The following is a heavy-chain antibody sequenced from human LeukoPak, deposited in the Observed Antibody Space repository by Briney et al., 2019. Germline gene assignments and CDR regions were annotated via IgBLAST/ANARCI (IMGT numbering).Heavy chain of an antibody. V-gene: IGHV3-13*01. Sequence: GGSLRLSCAASGFTFSSYDMDWVGQATGKGLEWVSAIGTAGDTYYPGSVKGRFTISRENAKNSLYLQMNSLRAGDTAVYYCARAMAAGPADAFDIWGQGTMVTVSS. D-gene: IGHD5-24*01. CDR3: ARAMAAGPADAFDI. CDR1: GFTFSSYD. J-gene: IGHJ3*02. CDR2: IGTAGDT.